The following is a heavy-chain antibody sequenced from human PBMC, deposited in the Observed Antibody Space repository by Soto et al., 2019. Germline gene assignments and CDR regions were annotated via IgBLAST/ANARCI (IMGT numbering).Heavy chain of an antibody. Sequence: GRSLRRSCEASGVNFSNYGRHWVRQAPGKGLEWVAVISDDGVSKYYADSVQGRFTISRDNSESAVFLQMNSLRPDDTALYFCARAYYFGSGTSYTLYYWGQGTQVTVSS. CDR1: GVNFSNYG. J-gene: IGHJ4*02. D-gene: IGHD3-10*01. CDR3: ARAYYFGSGTSYTLYY. V-gene: IGHV3-30*03. CDR2: ISDDGVSK.